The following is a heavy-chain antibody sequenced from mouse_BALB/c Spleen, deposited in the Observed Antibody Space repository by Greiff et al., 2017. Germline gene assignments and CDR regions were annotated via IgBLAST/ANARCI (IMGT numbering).Heavy chain of an antibody. D-gene: IGHD1-1*01. CDR3: ARNYYGSSRYAMDY. V-gene: IGHV1-77*01. CDR1: GYTFTDYY. J-gene: IGHJ4*01. Sequence: QVQLKESGAELARPGASVKLSCKASGYTFTDYYINWVKQRTGQGLEWIGEIYPGSGNTYYNEKFKGKATLTADKSSSTAYMQLSSLTSEDSAVYFCARNYYGSSRYAMDYWGQGTSVTVSS. CDR2: IYPGSGNT.